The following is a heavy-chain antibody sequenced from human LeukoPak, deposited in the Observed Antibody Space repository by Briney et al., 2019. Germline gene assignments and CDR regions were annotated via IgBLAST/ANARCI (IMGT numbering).Heavy chain of an antibody. D-gene: IGHD5-12*01. J-gene: IGHJ4*02. CDR3: ARNGYGPRNFDY. Sequence: GGSLRLSCAASGFTFSNYAMSWVRQAPGKGLEWVSIISGTGGSTYYADSVKGRFTISRDNSKNTLYLQMNSLRAEDKAVYYCARNGYGPRNFDYWGQGTLVIVSS. CDR2: ISGTGGST. CDR1: GFTFSNYA. V-gene: IGHV3-23*01.